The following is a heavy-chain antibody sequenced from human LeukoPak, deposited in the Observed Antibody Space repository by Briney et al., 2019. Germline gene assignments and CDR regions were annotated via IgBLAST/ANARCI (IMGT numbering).Heavy chain of an antibody. D-gene: IGHD2-21*02. CDR2: INHSGST. J-gene: IGHJ4*02. CDR1: GGSFSGYY. CDR3: ARASSYCGGDCLYYFDY. V-gene: IGHV4-34*01. Sequence: PSETLSLTCAVYGGSFSGYYWSWIRQPPGKGLEWIGEINHSGSTNYNPSLKSRVTISVDRSKNQFSLKLSSVTAADTAVYYCARASSYCGGDCLYYFDYWGQGTLVTVSS.